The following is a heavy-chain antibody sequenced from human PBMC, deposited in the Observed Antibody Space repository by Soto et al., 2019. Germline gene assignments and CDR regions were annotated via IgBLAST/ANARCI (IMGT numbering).Heavy chain of an antibody. J-gene: IGHJ3*02. CDR1: GYTFTSYG. CDR2: ISAYNGNT. CDR3: ARGVIGDFWSGRDDAFDI. Sequence: GASVKVSCKASGYTFTSYGISWVRQAPGQGLEWMGWISAYNGNTNYAQKLQGRVTMTTDTSTSTAYMELRSLRSDDTAVYYCARGVIGDFWSGRDDAFDIWGQGTMVTVSS. D-gene: IGHD3-3*01. V-gene: IGHV1-18*01.